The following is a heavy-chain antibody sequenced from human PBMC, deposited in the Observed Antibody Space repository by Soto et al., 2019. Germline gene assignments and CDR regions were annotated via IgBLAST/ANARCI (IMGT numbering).Heavy chain of an antibody. D-gene: IGHD3-22*01. Sequence: PSETLSLTCAVYGGSFSGYYWSWIRQPPGKGLEWIGEINHSGSTNYNPSLKSRVTISVDTSKNQFSLKLSSVTAADTAVYYCARGGPPMIANYYFDYWGQGTLVTVSS. J-gene: IGHJ4*02. V-gene: IGHV4-34*01. CDR3: ARGGPPMIANYYFDY. CDR2: INHSGST. CDR1: GGSFSGYY.